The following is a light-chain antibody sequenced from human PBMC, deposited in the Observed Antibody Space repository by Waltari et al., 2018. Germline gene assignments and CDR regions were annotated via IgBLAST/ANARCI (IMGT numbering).Light chain of an antibody. CDR1: SSDAVTYNP. CDR3: CSYAGGYTHVV. Sequence: QSALTQPPAVSVSPGHSITISCIGTSSDAVTYNPVSWYQQHPGKAPKVIIYEDSKRPSGVSNRFSGSKSGNTASLTISGLQAEDEADYHCCSYAGGYTHVVFGGGTKLTVL. J-gene: IGLJ2*01. V-gene: IGLV2-23*01. CDR2: EDS.